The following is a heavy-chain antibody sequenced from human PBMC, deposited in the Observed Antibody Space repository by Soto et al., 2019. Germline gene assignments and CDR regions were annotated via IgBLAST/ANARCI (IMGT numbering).Heavy chain of an antibody. CDR2: IYSSGST. J-gene: IGHJ4*02. V-gene: IGHV4-59*01. D-gene: IGHD6-13*01. CDR1: GASIGTDY. Sequence: PSETLSLTCTVSGASIGTDYWSWIRQPPGKGLEWIGYIYSSGSTNYNPSLRSRVTISVDSSKNRFSLKLDSVTSADTAVYYCARGVATGRALDRFDYWGQGTLVTVSS. CDR3: ARGVATGRALDRFDY.